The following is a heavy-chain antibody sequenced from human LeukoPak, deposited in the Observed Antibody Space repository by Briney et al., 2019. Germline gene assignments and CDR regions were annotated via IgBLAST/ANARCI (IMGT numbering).Heavy chain of an antibody. J-gene: IGHJ4*02. CDR1: GGSISSGTYY. CDR3: ATGGAPDCSVGTCYSLDS. CDR2: VYPSGGT. V-gene: IGHV4-61*02. D-gene: IGHD2-15*01. Sequence: SQTLSLTCTVSGGSISSGTYYLSWIRQSAGKGLEWIGLVYPSGGTNDNPSLKSRLTISIDASKNQFSLNLSSVTAADTAVYYCATGGAPDCSVGTCYSLDSWGQGTLVTVSS.